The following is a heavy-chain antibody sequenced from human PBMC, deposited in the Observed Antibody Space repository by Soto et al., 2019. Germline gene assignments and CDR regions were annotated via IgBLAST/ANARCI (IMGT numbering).Heavy chain of an antibody. J-gene: IGHJ4*02. D-gene: IGHD3-9*01. CDR1: GFSLTANGVG. CDR3: ATLTGSH. V-gene: IGHV2-5*02. CDR2: VYWDDDK. Sequence: ITLKESGPPLVKPTQTLTLTCSFSGFSLTANGVGVGWVRQPPGLALEWLAMVYWDDDKHCSASLRSRLSITKDTSKSQVVLTMTNMDPVDTGTYYCATLTGSHWGQGALVTVSS.